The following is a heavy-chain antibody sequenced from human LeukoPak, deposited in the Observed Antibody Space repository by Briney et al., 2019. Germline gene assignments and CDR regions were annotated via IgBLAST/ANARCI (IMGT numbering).Heavy chain of an antibody. CDR1: GFIFRNYA. CDR3: ARSRYFDY. D-gene: IGHD1-14*01. J-gene: IGHJ4*02. Sequence: PGASLRLSCAASGFIFRNYAMSWVRQAPGKGLEWVSAITGSGDTTYYADSVKGRFTISRDNAKNSLYLQMNSLRAEDTAVYYCARSRYFDYWGQGTLVTVSS. CDR2: ITGSGDTT. V-gene: IGHV3-23*01.